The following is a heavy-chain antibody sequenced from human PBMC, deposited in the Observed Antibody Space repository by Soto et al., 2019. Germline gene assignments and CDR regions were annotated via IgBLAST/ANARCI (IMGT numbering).Heavy chain of an antibody. CDR2: IYYSGST. CDR1: GGSISSGDYY. V-gene: IGHV4-30-4*01. D-gene: IGHD3-10*01. CDR3: ARETYYYGSGSYSDYYYYGMDV. Sequence: SETLSLTCTVSGGSISSGDYYWSWIRQPPGKGLEWIGYIYYSGSTYYNPSLKSRVTISVDTSKNQFSLKLSSVTAADTAVYYCARETYYYGSGSYSDYYYYGMDVWGQGTTVTVSS. J-gene: IGHJ6*02.